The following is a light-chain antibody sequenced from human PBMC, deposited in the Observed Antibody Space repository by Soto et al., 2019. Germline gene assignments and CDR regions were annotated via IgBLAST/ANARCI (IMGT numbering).Light chain of an antibody. CDR2: AAS. V-gene: IGKV1-39*01. CDR3: QQSSSIPYT. J-gene: IGKJ2*01. Sequence: DIQMTQSPSSLSASVGDRVTITCRTSQSITNYLNWYQQKPGKAPKFLIYAASNLQSGVPSRFSGSGYGTDFTLTISSLQPEDFATYYCQQSSSIPYTFGQGTRLEIK. CDR1: QSITNY.